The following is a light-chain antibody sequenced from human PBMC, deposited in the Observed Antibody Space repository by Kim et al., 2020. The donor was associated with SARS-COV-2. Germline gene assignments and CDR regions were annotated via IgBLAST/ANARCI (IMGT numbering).Light chain of an antibody. CDR2: AKN. Sequence: SSELTQDPAVSVALGQTVRITCQGHSLRSYYASWYQQKPVQAPVLVIYAKNNRPSGFPDRFSGPSSGNTASLTITRAQAEDAATYYCNARHIMRNHYDFG. CDR3: NARHIMRNHYD. CDR1: SLRSYY. V-gene: IGLV3-19*01. J-gene: IGLJ1*01.